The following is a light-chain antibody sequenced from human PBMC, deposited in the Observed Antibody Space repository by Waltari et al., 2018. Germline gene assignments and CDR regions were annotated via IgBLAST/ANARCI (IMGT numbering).Light chain of an antibody. V-gene: IGLV2-14*01. J-gene: IGLJ1*01. CDR3: SSYTTSSAPGV. CDR2: EVS. CDR1: DRDVGAYAF. Sequence: QSALTQPASVSGSPGQSITISCSGTDRDVGAYAFVSCSQQHPGKSPHLIIYEVSNRPSGISNRFSASKSGNTASLTISGLQAEDEADYYCSSYTTSSAPGVFGTGTRVTVL.